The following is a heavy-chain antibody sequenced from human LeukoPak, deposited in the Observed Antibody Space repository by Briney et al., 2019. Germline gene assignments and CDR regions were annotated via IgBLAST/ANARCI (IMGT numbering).Heavy chain of an antibody. CDR2: MNPNSGNT. V-gene: IGHV1-8*01. D-gene: IGHD6-13*01. Sequence: ASLKVSCTASGYTFTGYDINWVRQATGQGLEWMGWMNPNSGNTGYAQKFQGRVTMTRDTSISTAYMELSSLRSEDTAVYYCASRVHSSSWYDYYYYYMDVWGKGTTVTVSS. CDR3: ASRVHSSSWYDYYYYYMDV. CDR1: GYTFTGYD. J-gene: IGHJ6*03.